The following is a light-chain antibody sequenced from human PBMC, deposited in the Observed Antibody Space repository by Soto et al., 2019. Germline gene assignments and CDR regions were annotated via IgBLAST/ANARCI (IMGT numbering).Light chain of an antibody. J-gene: IGKJ1*01. CDR2: SAS. V-gene: IGKV3-15*01. Sequence: IVMTQCPVILSVSPGERATLSCTASQSVNNNVAWYQQRPGHTPRLLIYSASIGATGTPARFSGSGSGSDFTLTISSLQSADFAVYYCQQYKSRPPWTFGHGTKVDIK. CDR3: QQYKSRPPWT. CDR1: QSVNNN.